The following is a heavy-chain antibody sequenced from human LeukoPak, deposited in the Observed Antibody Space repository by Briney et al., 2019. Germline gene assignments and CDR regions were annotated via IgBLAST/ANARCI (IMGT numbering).Heavy chain of an antibody. CDR3: ARESLQSGYSSSWYPTGGAFDI. J-gene: IGHJ3*02. CDR2: IYYSGST. D-gene: IGHD6-13*01. CDR1: GGSISSGGYY. Sequence: SETLSLTCTVSGGSISSGGYYWSWIRQPPGKGLEWIGYIYYSGSTYYNPSLKSRVTISVDTSKNQFSLKLSSVTVADTAVYYCARESLQSGYSSSWYPTGGAFDIWGQGTMVTVSS. V-gene: IGHV4-30-2*01.